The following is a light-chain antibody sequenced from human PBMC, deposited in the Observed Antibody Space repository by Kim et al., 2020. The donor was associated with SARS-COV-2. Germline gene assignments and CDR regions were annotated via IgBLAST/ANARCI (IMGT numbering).Light chain of an antibody. Sequence: ASVKHTCNRRSGNSGNAIAWHQQEPEEGPGYLMKLNSDGSHSKGDGIPDRFSGSSSGAERYLTSSSLQSEDEADYYCQTWGTGTLVFGGGTQLTVL. V-gene: IGLV4-69*01. CDR3: QTWGTGTLV. CDR1: SGNSGNA. CDR2: LNSDGSH. J-gene: IGLJ3*02.